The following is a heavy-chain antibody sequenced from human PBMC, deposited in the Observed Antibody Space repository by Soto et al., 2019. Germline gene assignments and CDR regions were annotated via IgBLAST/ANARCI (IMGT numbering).Heavy chain of an antibody. D-gene: IGHD3-3*01. CDR2: IYYSGST. J-gene: IGHJ6*03. CDR1: GGSISSYY. CDR3: ARVEAGGLRFLEWLPGDYYMDV. V-gene: IGHV4-59*01. Sequence: SETLSLTCTVSGGSISSYYWSWIRQPPGKGLEWIGYIYYSGSTNYNPSLKSRVTISVDTSKNQFSLKLSSVTAADTAVYYCARVEAGGLRFLEWLPGDYYMDVWGKGTTVTVSS.